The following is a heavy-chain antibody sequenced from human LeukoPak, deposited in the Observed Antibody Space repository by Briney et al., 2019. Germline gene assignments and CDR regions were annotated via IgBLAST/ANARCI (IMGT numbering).Heavy chain of an antibody. CDR1: GYTFTSYG. D-gene: IGHD3-10*01. CDR3: ARVPSMIHGVVNYGMDV. J-gene: IGHJ6*02. Sequence: ASVKVSCKASGYTFTSYGISWVRQAPGQGLEWMGWINPNSGDTKYTQRFQGRVTMTRDTSINTAYMELRRLTSDDTAVYYCARVPSMIHGVVNYGMDVWGQGTTVTVSS. CDR2: INPNSGDT. V-gene: IGHV1-2*02.